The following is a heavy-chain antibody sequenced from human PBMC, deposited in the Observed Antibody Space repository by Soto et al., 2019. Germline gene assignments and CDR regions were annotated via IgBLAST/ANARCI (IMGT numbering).Heavy chain of an antibody. D-gene: IGHD3-22*01. CDR1: GLTFSSYW. V-gene: IGHV3-7*01. CDR3: ARGWGYVDNRGFPYFYAMDF. Sequence: GGSLRLSWAASGLTFSSYWKSGVRQAPGKGLEWVASIKEDGAEKYYVASVEGRFTISRDNAENSLYLHMNSLRAEDTAVYHCARGWGYVDNRGFPYFYAMDFWGQGTTVTVSS. J-gene: IGHJ6*02. CDR2: IKEDGAEK.